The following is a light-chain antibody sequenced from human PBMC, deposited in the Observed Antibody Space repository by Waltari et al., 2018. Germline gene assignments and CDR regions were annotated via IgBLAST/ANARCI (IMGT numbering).Light chain of an antibody. J-gene: IGLJ3*02. CDR1: NSNIGNNH. V-gene: IGLV1-44*01. Sequence: QSVLTQPPSASGTLGQRVTISCSGSNSNIGNNHVHWYHHLPGTAPRLLFYSNDQRPSGIPARFSGSKSGTSASLAISGLQSDDESDYFCAAWDDSFNGMLFGGGTHLTVL. CDR3: AAWDDSFNGML. CDR2: SND.